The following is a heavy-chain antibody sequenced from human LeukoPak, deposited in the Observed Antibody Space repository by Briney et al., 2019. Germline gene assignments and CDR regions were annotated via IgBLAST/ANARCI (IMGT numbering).Heavy chain of an antibody. CDR1: GYTFTSYY. V-gene: IGHV1-18*04. CDR2: ISAYNGNT. CDR3: ARGGGSSSWYLGYYYYMDV. D-gene: IGHD6-13*01. J-gene: IGHJ6*03. Sequence: ASVKVSCKASGYTFTSYYMHWVRQAPGQGLEWMGWISAYNGNTNYAQKLQGRVTMTTDTSTSTAYMELRSLRSDDTAVYYCARGGGSSSWYLGYYYYMDVWGKGTTVTVSS.